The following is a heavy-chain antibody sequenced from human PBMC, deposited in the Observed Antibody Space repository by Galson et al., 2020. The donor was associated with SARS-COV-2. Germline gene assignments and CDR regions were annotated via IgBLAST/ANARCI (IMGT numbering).Heavy chain of an antibody. J-gene: IGHJ5*02. CDR2: IFYTGDT. V-gene: IGHV4-39*01. D-gene: IGHD1-1*01. CDR3: ARRAQHGTWRYDP. Sequence: SQTLSLTCTVSGASLITTDYYWDWIRQAPGKALESIGTIFYTGDTDYSPSLRSRVTISVDTSKNQFSLRLTSVTAADTAVYYCARRAQHGTWRYDPWGLGTLVAVSS. CDR1: GASLITTDYY.